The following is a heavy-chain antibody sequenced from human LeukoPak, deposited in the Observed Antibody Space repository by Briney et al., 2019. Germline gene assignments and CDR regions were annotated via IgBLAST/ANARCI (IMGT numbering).Heavy chain of an antibody. CDR2: ISGSGGST. V-gene: IGHV3-23*01. Sequence: GGSLRLSCAAPGFTFSSYAMSWVRQAPGKGLEWVSAISGSGGSTYYADSVKGRFTISRDNSKNTLYLQMNSLRAEDTAVYYCANSYGSGSFNYYYYYGMDVWGQGTTVTVSS. D-gene: IGHD3-10*01. CDR1: GFTFSSYA. CDR3: ANSYGSGSFNYYYYYGMDV. J-gene: IGHJ6*02.